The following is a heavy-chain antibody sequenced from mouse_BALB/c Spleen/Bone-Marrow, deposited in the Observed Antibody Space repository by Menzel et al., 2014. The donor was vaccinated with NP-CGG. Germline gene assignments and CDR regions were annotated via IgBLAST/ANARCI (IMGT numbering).Heavy chain of an antibody. CDR2: INPYNGGT. V-gene: IGHV1-18*01. CDR3: ARADYYLDY. J-gene: IGHJ2*01. CDR1: GFSFTGYT. Sequence: EVQVVESGPELVKPGASMKISCKASGFSFTGYTMNWVKQSHGKNLEWIGLINPYNGGTSYNLKFKGKATLTVDKSFSTAYMELLSLTAEDSAVYYSARADYYLDYWGQGTTLTVSS.